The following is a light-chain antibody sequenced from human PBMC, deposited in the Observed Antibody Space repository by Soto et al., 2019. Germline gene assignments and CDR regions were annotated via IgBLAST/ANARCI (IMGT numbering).Light chain of an antibody. V-gene: IGKV3D-15*01. CDR2: GAS. J-gene: IGKJ5*01. Sequence: EIVMTQSPATLSVSPGERATLSCRASPSISSNLAWYQQKPGQAPRLLIYGASSRATGIPDRFSGSGSGTDFTRTISRLEPEEFAVYYCQQYYNWPPRITVGQGTRLEIK. CDR1: PSISSN. CDR3: QQYYNWPPRIT.